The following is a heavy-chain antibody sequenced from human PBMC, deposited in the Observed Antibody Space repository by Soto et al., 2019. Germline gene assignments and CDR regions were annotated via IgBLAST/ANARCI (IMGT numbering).Heavy chain of an antibody. Sequence: QVQLVQSGAAVKKPGSSVKVSCKASVGTFRNLAINWVRQAPGQGLEWMGGFIPIIGGGINAQKFQGRVTITSDESTSTAYMELSSLKSEDTAMYFCARRSVSHSNAFDFWGQGTMVTVSS. J-gene: IGHJ3*01. CDR2: FIPIIGGG. CDR3: ARRSVSHSNAFDF. D-gene: IGHD2-15*01. CDR1: VGTFRNLA. V-gene: IGHV1-69*01.